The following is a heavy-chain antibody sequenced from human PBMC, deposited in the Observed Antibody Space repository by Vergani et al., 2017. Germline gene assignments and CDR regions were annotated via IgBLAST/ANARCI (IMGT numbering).Heavy chain of an antibody. CDR3: AKELSYGSGSYRFGEPYFDY. CDR2: IRYDGSNK. Sequence: QVQLVESGGGVVQPGGSLRLSCAASGFTFSSYGMHWVRQAPGKGLEWVAFIRYDGSNKYYADSVKGRFTISRDNSKNTLYLQMNSLRAEDTAVYYCAKELSYGSGSYRFGEPYFDYWGQGTLVTVSS. CDR1: GFTFSSYG. D-gene: IGHD3-10*01. J-gene: IGHJ4*02. V-gene: IGHV3-30*02.